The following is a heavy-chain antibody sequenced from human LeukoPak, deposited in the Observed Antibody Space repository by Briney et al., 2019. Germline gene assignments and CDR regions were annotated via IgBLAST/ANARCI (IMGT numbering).Heavy chain of an antibody. CDR2: ISYDGSNK. Sequence: PGGSLRLSCAASGFTFSSYAMHWVRQAPGKGLEWVAVISYDGSNKYYADSVKGRFTISRDNSKNTLYLQMNSLRAEDTAVYYCARDFGRDWGQGTLVTVSS. CDR3: ARDFGRD. J-gene: IGHJ4*02. CDR1: GFTFSSYA. D-gene: IGHD1-14*01. V-gene: IGHV3-30*14.